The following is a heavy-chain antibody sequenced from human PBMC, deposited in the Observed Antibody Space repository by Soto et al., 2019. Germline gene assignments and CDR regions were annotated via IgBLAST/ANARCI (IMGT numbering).Heavy chain of an antibody. CDR3: SRDVQKWLVAAFDI. J-gene: IGHJ3*02. Sequence: QVQLVQSGAEVKEPGASVKVSCEASGYTFVSYGISWVRQAPGQGLEWMGWISPYNGNTNYVQKFQGRVTMTTDTSASTVYMELRSLRSDDTAVYYCSRDVQKWLVAAFDIWGQGTMVTVSS. CDR2: ISPYNGNT. D-gene: IGHD6-19*01. V-gene: IGHV1-18*01. CDR1: GYTFVSYG.